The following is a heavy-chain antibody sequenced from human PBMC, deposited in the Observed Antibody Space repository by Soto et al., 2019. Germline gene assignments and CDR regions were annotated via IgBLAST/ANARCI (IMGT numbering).Heavy chain of an antibody. J-gene: IGHJ4*02. D-gene: IGHD3-16*01. Sequence: SETLSLTCTVSGGSISSSSYYWGWIRQPPGKGLEWIGSIYYSGSTYYNPSLKSRVTISVDTSKNQFSLKLSSVTAADTAVHYCARHATYHWAPSHYWGQGPLVTVSS. CDR3: ARHATYHWAPSHY. CDR1: GGSISSSSYY. V-gene: IGHV4-39*01. CDR2: IYYSGST.